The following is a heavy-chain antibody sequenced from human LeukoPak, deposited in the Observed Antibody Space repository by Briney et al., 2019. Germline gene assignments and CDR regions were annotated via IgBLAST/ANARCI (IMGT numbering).Heavy chain of an antibody. D-gene: IGHD1-26*01. CDR1: GFTFSDYY. CDR2: ISSSGSTI. V-gene: IGHV3-11*01. Sequence: PGGSLRLSCAASGFTFSDYYMSWIRQAPGKGLEWVSYISSSGSTIYYADSVKGRFTISRDNAKNSLYLQMNSLRAKDTAVYYCARYSGSYYRSDFDYWGQGTLVTVSS. CDR3: ARYSGSYYRSDFDY. J-gene: IGHJ4*02.